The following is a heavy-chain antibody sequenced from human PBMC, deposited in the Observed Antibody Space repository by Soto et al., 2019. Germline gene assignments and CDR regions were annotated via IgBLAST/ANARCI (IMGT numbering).Heavy chain of an antibody. CDR3: ARDATLHFDFWKKWNWFDL. Sequence: GASVKVSCKTSGYTFTKYTIHWVRQAPGQRLEWMGWINAGNGNTEYSQKFQGRVTITRDTSASTVYMELSSLRSEDSGVYYCARDATLHFDFWKKWNWFDLWGQGTLVTVSS. J-gene: IGHJ5*02. V-gene: IGHV1-3*01. CDR2: INAGNGNT. CDR1: GYTFTKYT. D-gene: IGHD3-3*01.